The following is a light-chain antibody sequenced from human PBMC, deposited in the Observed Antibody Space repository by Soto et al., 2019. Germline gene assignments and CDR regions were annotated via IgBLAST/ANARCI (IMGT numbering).Light chain of an antibody. CDR3: QHSYCSSQLT. CDR1: QTISTY. Sequence: DIQMTQYPSSLSASVGDRVTFTCRASQTISTYLNWYQQKPGKAPKLLIYAASSLQNGVPTRFSGSGSGTEFTHTINSLQPKDFSADDDQHSYCSSQLTFRGGTKVEV. V-gene: IGKV1-39*01. J-gene: IGKJ4*01. CDR2: AAS.